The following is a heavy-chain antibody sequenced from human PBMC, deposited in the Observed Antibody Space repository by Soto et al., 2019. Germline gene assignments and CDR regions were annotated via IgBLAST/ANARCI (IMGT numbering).Heavy chain of an antibody. Sequence: GASVKVSCKASGGTFSSYAISWVRQAPGQGLEWMGGIIPIFGTASYAQKLQGRVTMTTDTSTSTAYMELRSLRSDDTAVYYCARAGIVVVMADYWGQGTLVTV. CDR1: GGTFSSYA. V-gene: IGHV1-69*05. D-gene: IGHD3-22*01. J-gene: IGHJ4*02. CDR3: ARAGIVVVMADY. CDR2: IIPIFGTA.